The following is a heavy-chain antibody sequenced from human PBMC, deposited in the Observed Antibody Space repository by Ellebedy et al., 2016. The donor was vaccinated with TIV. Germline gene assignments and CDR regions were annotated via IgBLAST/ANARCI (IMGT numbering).Heavy chain of an antibody. CDR3: ARGTTMLVTPDGDGFDS. Sequence: SETLSLTCTVSGGSISSYYWSWIRQPAGKGLEWIGRIYTSGSTNYNPSLKSRVTISVDSSKEQFSLKLSSVSAADTAVYYCARGTTMLVTPDGDGFDSWGQGSLLTVSS. V-gene: IGHV4-4*07. CDR1: GGSISSYY. CDR2: IYTSGST. D-gene: IGHD4-23*01. J-gene: IGHJ4*02.